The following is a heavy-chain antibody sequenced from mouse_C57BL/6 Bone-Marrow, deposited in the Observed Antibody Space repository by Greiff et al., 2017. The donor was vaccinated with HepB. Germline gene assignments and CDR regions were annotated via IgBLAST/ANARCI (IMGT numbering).Heavy chain of an antibody. Sequence: VQLKESGPGLVKPSQSLSLTCSVTGYSITSGYYWNWIRQFPGNKLEWMGYISYDGSNNYNPSLKNRISITRDTSKNQFFLKLNSVTTEDTATYYCASPRSLFYAMDYWGQGTSVTVSS. CDR2: ISYDGSN. CDR3: ASPRSLFYAMDY. V-gene: IGHV3-6*01. J-gene: IGHJ4*01. CDR1: GYSITSGYY. D-gene: IGHD1-1*01.